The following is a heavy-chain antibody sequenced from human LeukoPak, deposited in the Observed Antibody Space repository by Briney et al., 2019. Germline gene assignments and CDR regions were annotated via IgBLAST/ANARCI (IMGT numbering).Heavy chain of an antibody. J-gene: IGHJ4*02. D-gene: IGHD3-22*01. V-gene: IGHV3-30*04. CDR2: ISYDGSNK. CDR3: ARDLREIVVATFDY. Sequence: GGSLRLSCAASGFTFSSYAMHWVRQAPGKGLEWVAVISYDGSNKYYADSVKGRFTISRDNSKNTLYLQMNSLRAEDTAVYYCARDLREIVVATFDYWGQGTLVTVSS. CDR1: GFTFSSYA.